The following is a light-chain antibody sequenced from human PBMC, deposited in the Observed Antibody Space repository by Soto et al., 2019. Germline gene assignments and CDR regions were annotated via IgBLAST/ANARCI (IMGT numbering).Light chain of an antibody. V-gene: IGKV1-39*01. J-gene: IGKJ5*01. CDR1: QSISSY. CDR2: AAS. CDR3: QQSYSTPLIT. Sequence: DIQITQSPSSLSASVVDRVTITCRASQSISSYLNWYQQKPGKAPKLLIYAASSLQSGVPSRFSGSGSGTDFTLTISSLQPEDFATYYCQQSYSTPLITFGQGTRLEI.